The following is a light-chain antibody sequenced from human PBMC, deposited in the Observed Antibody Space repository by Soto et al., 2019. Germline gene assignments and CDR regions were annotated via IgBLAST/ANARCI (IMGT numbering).Light chain of an antibody. Sequence: EMVLTQSPATLSLAPGERVTLSCRASESVSTNLAWYQQKAGQAPRLLIYGASTRATGIPARFSGSGSGTEFTLTISSLQSEDFAVYYCQQYNNWPPGTTFSQGTKVDI. V-gene: IGKV3-15*01. J-gene: IGKJ1*01. CDR2: GAS. CDR3: QQYNNWPPGTT. CDR1: ESVSTN.